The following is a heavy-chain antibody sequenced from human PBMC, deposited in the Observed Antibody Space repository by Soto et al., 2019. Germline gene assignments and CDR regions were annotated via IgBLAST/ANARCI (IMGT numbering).Heavy chain of an antibody. J-gene: IGHJ5*02. CDR3: AKDPALYYDSRRYYPNRLDP. D-gene: IGHD3-22*01. CDR2: ISGSGGGT. CDR1: GFTFSSYA. Sequence: GGSLRLSCAASGFTFSSYAMSWVRQAPGKGLEWVSAISGSGGGTYYADSVKGRFTISRDNSKNTLYLQMNSLRAEDTAVYYCAKDPALYYDSRRYYPNRLDPCGPGTLVSVSS. V-gene: IGHV3-23*01.